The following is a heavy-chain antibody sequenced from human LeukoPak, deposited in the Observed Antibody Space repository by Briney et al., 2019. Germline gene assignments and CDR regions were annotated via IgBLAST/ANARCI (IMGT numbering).Heavy chain of an antibody. Sequence: ASVKVSCKASGYTFTGYYMHWVRQAPGQGLEWMGWINPNSGGTNYAQKFQGRVTMTRDTSISTAYMELSRLRSDDAAVYYCARLSSWELGGYYFDYWGQGTLVTVSS. CDR3: ARLSSWELGGYYFDY. J-gene: IGHJ4*02. CDR2: INPNSGGT. D-gene: IGHD1-26*01. V-gene: IGHV1-2*02. CDR1: GYTFTGYY.